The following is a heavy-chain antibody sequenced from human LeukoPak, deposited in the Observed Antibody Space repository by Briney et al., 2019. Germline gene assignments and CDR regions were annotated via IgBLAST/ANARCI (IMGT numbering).Heavy chain of an antibody. J-gene: IGHJ5*02. V-gene: IGHV4-59*01. D-gene: IGHD2-15*01. CDR3: ARDRGYCSGGSCSGSNWFDP. CDR2: IYYSGST. CDR1: GGSISSYY. Sequence: SETLSLTCTVSGGSISSYYWSWIRQPPGKGLGWIGYIYYSGSTNYNPSLKSRVTISVDTSKNQFSLKLSSVTAADTAVYYCARDRGYCSGGSCSGSNWFDPWGQGTLVTVSS.